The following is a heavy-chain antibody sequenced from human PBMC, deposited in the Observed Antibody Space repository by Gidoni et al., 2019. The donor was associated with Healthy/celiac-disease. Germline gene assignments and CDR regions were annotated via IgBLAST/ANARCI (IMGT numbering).Heavy chain of an antibody. V-gene: IGHV1-69*04. CDR2: IIPIFGIA. Sequence: QVQLVQSGAEVKKPGSSVKVSCKASGGTFSSYAISWVRQAPGQGLEWMGRIIPIFGIANYAQKFQSRVTITADKSTSTAYMELSSLRSEDTAVYYCARDTATDNYYYYYGMDVWGQGTTVTVSS. CDR1: GGTFSSYA. CDR3: ARDTATDNYYYYYGMDV. D-gene: IGHD5-18*01. J-gene: IGHJ6*02.